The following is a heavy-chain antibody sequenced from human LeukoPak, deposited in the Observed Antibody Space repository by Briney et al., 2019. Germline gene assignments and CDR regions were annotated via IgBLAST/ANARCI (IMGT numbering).Heavy chain of an antibody. CDR3: ARGVGYCSGGSCYEVYDY. Sequence: GDSLKISCKGSGYSFTSYWIGWVRQMPGKGLEWMGIIYPGDSDTRYSPSFQGQVTISADKSISTAYLQWSSLKASDTAMYYCARGVGYCSGGSCYEVYDYWGQGTLVTVSS. J-gene: IGHJ4*02. CDR2: IYPGDSDT. V-gene: IGHV5-51*01. D-gene: IGHD2-15*01. CDR1: GYSFTSYW.